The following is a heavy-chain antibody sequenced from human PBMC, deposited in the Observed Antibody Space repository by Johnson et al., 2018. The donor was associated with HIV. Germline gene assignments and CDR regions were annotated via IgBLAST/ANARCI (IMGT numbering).Heavy chain of an antibody. CDR3: SLGRAAGRLPAFDI. Sequence: VQLVESGGGLVKPGVSLRLSCVASGFIFSNAGMSWVRQAPGKGLEWVGRIKSKTDGGTTDYAAPVKGRFTISRDDSKNTLFLQMNSLKTDDTAGYYCSLGRAAGRLPAFDIWGQGTMVTVSS. D-gene: IGHD6-13*01. CDR1: GFIFSNAG. J-gene: IGHJ3*02. V-gene: IGHV3-15*01. CDR2: IKSKTDGGTT.